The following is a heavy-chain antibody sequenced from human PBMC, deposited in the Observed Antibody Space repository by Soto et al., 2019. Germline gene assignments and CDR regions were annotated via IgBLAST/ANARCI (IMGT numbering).Heavy chain of an antibody. D-gene: IGHD6-13*01. V-gene: IGHV3-30*03. CDR2: ISYDGSNQ. CDR1: GFTFNIYG. J-gene: IGHJ5*02. Sequence: PGVSLRLSCAASGFTFNIYGMHWVRQAPDKGLEWVALISYDGSNQYYADSVKGRFTISRDNSKNTLFLQMNSLRAEDTAVYYCARDRGSWSQYNWFDPWGQGTLVTSPQ. CDR3: ARDRGSWSQYNWFDP.